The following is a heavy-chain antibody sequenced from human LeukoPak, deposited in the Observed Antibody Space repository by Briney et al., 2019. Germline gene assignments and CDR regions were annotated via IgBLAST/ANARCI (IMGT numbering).Heavy chain of an antibody. D-gene: IGHD6-19*01. J-gene: IGHJ4*02. CDR1: GFTFSDYY. CDR3: ARDHGSGWFYFDY. CDR2: ISSSSSYK. V-gene: IGHV3-11*06. Sequence: PGGSLRLSCAASGFTFSDYYMSWIRQAPGKGLEWVSYISSSSSYKNYADSVKGRFTISRDNAKNSLYLQMNSLRAEDTAVYYCARDHGSGWFYFDYWGQGTLVTVSS.